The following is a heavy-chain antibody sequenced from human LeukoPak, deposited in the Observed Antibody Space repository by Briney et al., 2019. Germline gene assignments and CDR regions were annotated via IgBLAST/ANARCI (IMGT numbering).Heavy chain of an antibody. CDR1: GFTFSSYG. V-gene: IGHV3-30*02. CDR3: AKDPYWQAPPYYYYYYMDV. J-gene: IGHJ6*03. Sequence: TGGSLRLSCAASGFTFSSYGMHWVRQAPGKGLEWVAFIRYDGSNKYYADSVKGRFTISRDNSKNTLYLQMNSLRAEDTAVYYCAKDPYWQAPPYYYYYYMDVWGKGTTVTISS. D-gene: IGHD2-15*01. CDR2: IRYDGSNK.